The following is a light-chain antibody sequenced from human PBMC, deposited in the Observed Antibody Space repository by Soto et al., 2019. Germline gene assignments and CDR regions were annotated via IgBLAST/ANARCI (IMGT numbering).Light chain of an antibody. Sequence: EIVMPQSPDTLSVSRGERATLSCRASQSVSSNLAWYQQKPGQTPKLLIYVASTRATGIPSRFSGSGSGTEFTLTIRSLQSEDFAVYYCQQYNVWPLTFGGGTKVEFK. CDR3: QQYNVWPLT. J-gene: IGKJ4*02. CDR2: VAS. V-gene: IGKV3-15*01. CDR1: QSVSSN.